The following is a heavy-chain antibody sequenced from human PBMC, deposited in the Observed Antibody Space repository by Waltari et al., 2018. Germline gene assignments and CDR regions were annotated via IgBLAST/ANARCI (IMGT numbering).Heavy chain of an antibody. CDR3: ARGGFDSNCYFDL. Sequence: QVQLQESGPGLGKPSETLSLTCAVSGYPISSGFSWRWIRLSPGKGLECIGSVYHIGNTCYNPSLKSRVTISVDTSNNQFSLKVTSVTAADTAIYYCARGGFDSNCYFDLWGRGTLGTVSS. J-gene: IGHJ2*01. D-gene: IGHD3-22*01. V-gene: IGHV4-38-2*01. CDR1: GYPISSGFS. CDR2: VYHIGNT.